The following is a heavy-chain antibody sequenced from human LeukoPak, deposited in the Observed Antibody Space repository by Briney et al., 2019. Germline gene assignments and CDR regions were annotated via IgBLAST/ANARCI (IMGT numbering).Heavy chain of an antibody. CDR3: AKDKSSSWDY. CDR1: EFSFNNYA. J-gene: IGHJ4*02. V-gene: IGHV3-30*04. D-gene: IGHD6-13*01. Sequence: GGSLRLSCAASEFSFNNYAMLWVRQAPGRGLEWVAVISNDGSNKYYADSVKGRFTISRDNSKNTPYLQMNSLRAEDTAVYYCAKDKSSSWDYWGQGTLVTVSS. CDR2: ISNDGSNK.